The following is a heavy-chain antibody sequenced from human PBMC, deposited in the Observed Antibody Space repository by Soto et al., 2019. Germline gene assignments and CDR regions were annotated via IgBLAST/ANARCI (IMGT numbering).Heavy chain of an antibody. V-gene: IGHV3-48*03. CDR1: GFTFSSYE. CDR3: ARGPTYYYDSSGYYRSFDY. Sequence: GGSLRLSCAASGFTFSSYEMNWVRQAPGKGLEWVSYISSSGSTIYYADSVKGRFTISRDNAKNSLYLQMNSLRAEDTAVYYCARGPTYYYDSSGYYRSFDYWGQGTLVTVSS. D-gene: IGHD3-22*01. CDR2: ISSSGSTI. J-gene: IGHJ4*02.